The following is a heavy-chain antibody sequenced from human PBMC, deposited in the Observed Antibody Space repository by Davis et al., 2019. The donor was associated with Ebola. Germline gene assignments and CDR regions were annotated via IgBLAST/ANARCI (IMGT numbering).Heavy chain of an antibody. CDR3: ASAAGWLANWFDP. CDR2: INPNSGGT. D-gene: IGHD6-19*01. CDR1: GYTFTGYY. Sequence: AASVKVSCKASGYTFTGYYMHWVRQAPGQGLEWMGRINPNSGGTNYAQKFQGRVTMTRNTSISTAYMELSSLRSEDTAVYYCASAAGWLANWFDPWGQGTLVTVSS. V-gene: IGHV1-2*06. J-gene: IGHJ5*02.